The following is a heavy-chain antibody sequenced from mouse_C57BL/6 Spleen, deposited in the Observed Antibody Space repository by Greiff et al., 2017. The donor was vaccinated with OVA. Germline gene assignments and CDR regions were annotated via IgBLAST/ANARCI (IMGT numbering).Heavy chain of an antibody. CDR1: GYTFTSYW. Sequence: QVQLQQPGAELVMPGASVKLSCKASGYTFTSYWMHWVKQRPGQGLEWIGEIDPSDSYTNYNQKFKGKSTLTVDKSSSTAYMQLSSLTSEDSAVYYCARFPVYDSLAYWGQGTLVTVSA. V-gene: IGHV1-69*01. J-gene: IGHJ3*01. CDR3: ARFPVYDSLAY. D-gene: IGHD2-3*01. CDR2: IDPSDSYT.